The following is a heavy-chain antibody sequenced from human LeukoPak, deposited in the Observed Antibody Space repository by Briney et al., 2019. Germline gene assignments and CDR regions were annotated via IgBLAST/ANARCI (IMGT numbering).Heavy chain of an antibody. V-gene: IGHV4-30-4*01. CDR3: ARGPPPDFDY. Sequence: PSETLSLTCTVSNDSISSGDYYWNWIRQPPGKGLEWIGYIFHRGGTSYNPSLKSRILFSVDTSQNQFSLKLNSVTAADTAVYYCARGPPPDFDYWGQGTLVTVSS. CDR1: NDSISSGDYY. CDR2: IFHRGGT. J-gene: IGHJ4*02.